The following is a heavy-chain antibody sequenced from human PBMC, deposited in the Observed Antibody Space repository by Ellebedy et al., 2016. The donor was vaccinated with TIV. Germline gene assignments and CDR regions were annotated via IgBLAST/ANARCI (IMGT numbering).Heavy chain of an antibody. Sequence: GGSLRLSCAASGFTFRDYYMSWVLQAPGKGLEWVSYISATGATIFYADSVRGRFNISRDDAKNSLYLQMNSLRVEDTAIYYCASGRTAAGVFNWFDSWGQGTLVTVSS. CDR3: ASGRTAAGVFNWFDS. CDR2: ISATGATI. CDR1: GFTFRDYY. V-gene: IGHV3-11*01. J-gene: IGHJ5*01. D-gene: IGHD2-8*01.